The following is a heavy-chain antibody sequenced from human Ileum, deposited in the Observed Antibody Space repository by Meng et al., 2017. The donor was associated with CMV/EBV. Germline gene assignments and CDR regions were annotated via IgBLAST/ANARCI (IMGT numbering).Heavy chain of an antibody. D-gene: IGHD4-23*01. V-gene: IGHV3-23*01. J-gene: IGHJ4*02. Sequence: CEASGFTFSVYAINWVRQAPGRGLEWVAGISGSGISTYYADSVKGRLTISRDNSKNTVYLQMNSLRVDDTAVYYCAKALTTVVTLDYWGQGTLVTVSS. CDR2: ISGSGIST. CDR3: AKALTTVVTLDY. CDR1: GFTFSVYA.